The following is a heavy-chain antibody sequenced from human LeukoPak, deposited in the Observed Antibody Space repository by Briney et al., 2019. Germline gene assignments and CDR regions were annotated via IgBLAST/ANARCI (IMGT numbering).Heavy chain of an antibody. J-gene: IGHJ4*02. V-gene: IGHV1-46*01. CDR1: GYTFTSYF. CDR3: ARDLAYYYGSGNFYSRDY. CDR2: INPSSGST. Sequence: GASVKVSCKASGYTFTSYFMHWVRQAPGQGLEWMGIINPSSGSTNYAQKFQGRVTMTRDTSTSTVYMELSSLRSGDTAFYYCARDLAYYYGSGNFYSRDYWGQGTLITVSS. D-gene: IGHD3-10*01.